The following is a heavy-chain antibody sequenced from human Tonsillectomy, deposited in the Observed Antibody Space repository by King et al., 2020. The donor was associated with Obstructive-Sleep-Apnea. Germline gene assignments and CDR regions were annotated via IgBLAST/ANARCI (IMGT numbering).Heavy chain of an antibody. D-gene: IGHD5-24*01. J-gene: IGHJ4*02. Sequence: EVQLVESGGGLVQPGGSLRLSCAASGFTFSSYWMHWVRQAPGKGLVWVSRISSDGSSTSYAASVKGRFTISRDNAKNTLYLQMNSLRAEDTALYYCASLTVEMATLTFDYWGQGTLVTVSS. V-gene: IGHV3-74*01. CDR1: GFTFSSYW. CDR3: ASLTVEMATLTFDY. CDR2: ISSDGSST.